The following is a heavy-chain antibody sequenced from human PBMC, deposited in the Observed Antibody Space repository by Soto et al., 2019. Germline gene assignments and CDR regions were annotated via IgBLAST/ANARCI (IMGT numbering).Heavy chain of an antibody. CDR1: GHTLTELS. V-gene: IGHV1-24*01. Sequence: ASVKVSCKISGHTLTELSMHWVRQAPGKGLEWMGGFDPEDGETIYAQKFQGRVTMTEDTSTDTAYMELSSLRSEDTAVYYCARSRGIDHSSYYGMDVWGQGTTVTDSS. CDR2: FDPEDGET. J-gene: IGHJ6*02. CDR3: ARSRGIDHSSYYGMDV. D-gene: IGHD6-13*01.